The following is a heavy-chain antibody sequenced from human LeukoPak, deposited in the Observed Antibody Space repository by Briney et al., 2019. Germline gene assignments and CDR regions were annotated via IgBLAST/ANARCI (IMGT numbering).Heavy chain of an antibody. CDR1: GFTFSDYY. Sequence: PGRSLRLSCAASGFTFSDYYMNWIRQAPGKGLEWVSYISSRSSYTTYADSVKGRFTISRDNADNSLFLQMNSLRAEDTALYYCARDREMATIEEWGLHAFDIWGQGTMVTVSS. CDR3: ARDREMATIEEWGLHAFDI. D-gene: IGHD5-24*01. CDR2: ISSRSSYT. J-gene: IGHJ3*02. V-gene: IGHV3-11*05.